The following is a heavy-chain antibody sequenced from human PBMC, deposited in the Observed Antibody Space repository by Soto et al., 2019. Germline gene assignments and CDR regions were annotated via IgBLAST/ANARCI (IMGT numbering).Heavy chain of an antibody. CDR3: ARLWRSGYNWVIDY. J-gene: IGHJ4*02. CDR1: GNSISSSSYY. Sequence: SETLSLTCTVSGNSISSSSYYWGWIRQPPGKGLEYIGTIYYSGSTFYNPSLKSRVTISVDTSKNQFSLKLSSVTAADTAVHYCARLWRSGYNWVIDYWGQGTLVTVS. V-gene: IGHV4-39*01. D-gene: IGHD5-12*01. CDR2: IYYSGST.